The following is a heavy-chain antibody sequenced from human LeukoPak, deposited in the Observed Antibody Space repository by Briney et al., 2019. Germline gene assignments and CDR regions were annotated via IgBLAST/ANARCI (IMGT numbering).Heavy chain of an antibody. Sequence: ASVKVSCKASGYTFTSYGISWVRQAPGQGLEWMGRISAYNGNTNYAQKLQGRVTMTTDTSTSTAYMELRSLRSDDTAVYYCATGKTSIGDIVDYGLDVWGQGTTVTVSS. V-gene: IGHV1-18*01. D-gene: IGHD4-17*01. CDR3: ATGKTSIGDIVDYGLDV. CDR1: GYTFTSYG. J-gene: IGHJ6*02. CDR2: ISAYNGNT.